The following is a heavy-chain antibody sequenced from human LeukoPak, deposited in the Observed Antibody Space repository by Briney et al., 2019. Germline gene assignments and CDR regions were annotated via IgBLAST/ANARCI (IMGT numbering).Heavy chain of an antibody. J-gene: IGHJ3*02. CDR3: AKCSAGYYNDAFDI. D-gene: IGHD3-10*02. V-gene: IGHV3-23*01. Sequence: GGSLRLSCAASGFTFDNYAMNWVRQPPGKGLEWVSYISGGGAKRHYSDSVKGRFTISRDNPKNTLYLQINNLRAEDTAMYYCAKCSAGYYNDAFDIWGRGTMVTVSS. CDR1: GFTFDNYA. CDR2: ISGGGAKR.